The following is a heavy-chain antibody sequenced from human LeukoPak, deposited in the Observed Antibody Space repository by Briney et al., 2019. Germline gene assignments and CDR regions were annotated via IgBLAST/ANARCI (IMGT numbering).Heavy chain of an antibody. D-gene: IGHD3-22*01. CDR3: ARTFDSSGYDYGHYFDY. J-gene: IGHJ4*02. V-gene: IGHV3-33*08. CDR2: IWFDGSEK. CDR1: GFTFSSFG. Sequence: PGRSLRLSCAASGFTFSSFGMHWVRQTPGKGLEWVSFIWFDGSEKYYADSVKGRFTISRDNSKNTLTLQMNSLRVEDTAVYHCARTFDSSGYDYGHYFDYWGQGALVTVSS.